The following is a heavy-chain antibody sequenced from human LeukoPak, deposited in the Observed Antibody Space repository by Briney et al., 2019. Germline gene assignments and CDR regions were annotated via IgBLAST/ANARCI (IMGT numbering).Heavy chain of an antibody. V-gene: IGHV3-30*03. CDR3: ARASGVPWADYAFDI. J-gene: IGHJ3*02. CDR1: GFTFSSYG. Sequence: SLXXSCAASGFTFSSYGIHWVRKAPGKGLQWVAVISYDGSNKYYADSVKGRFTISRDNSKNTLYLQMNSLRAEDPAVYYCARASGVPWADYAFDIWGQGTMVTVSS. D-gene: IGHD3-10*01. CDR2: ISYDGSNK.